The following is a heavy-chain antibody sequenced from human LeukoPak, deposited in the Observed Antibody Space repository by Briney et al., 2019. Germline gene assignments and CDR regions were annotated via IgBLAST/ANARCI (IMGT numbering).Heavy chain of an antibody. CDR2: IIPIFGTA. CDR1: GGTFSSYA. D-gene: IGHD4-23*01. J-gene: IGHJ4*02. V-gene: IGHV1-69*13. Sequence: SVKVSCKASGGTFSSYAISWVRQAPGQGLEWMGGIIPIFGTANYAQKFQGRVTITADESTSTAYMELSSLRSEDTAVYYCARSLTVVTADFDYWGQGTLVTVSS. CDR3: ARSLTVVTADFDY.